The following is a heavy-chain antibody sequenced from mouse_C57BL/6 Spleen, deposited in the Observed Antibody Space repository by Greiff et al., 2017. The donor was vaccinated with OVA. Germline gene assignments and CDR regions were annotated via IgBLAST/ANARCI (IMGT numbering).Heavy chain of an antibody. CDR3: AIRIRYDCDVGYFDD. D-gene: IGHD2-4*01. V-gene: IGHV1-74*01. CDR1: GYTFTSYW. Sequence: VQLQQPGAELVKPGASVKVSCKASGYTFTSYWMHWVKQRPGQGLEWIGRIHPSDSDTNYNQKFKGKATLTVDESSSTAYMQLSSLTSEDSAVYYYAIRIRYDCDVGYFDDWGQGTTLTVSS. CDR2: IHPSDSDT. J-gene: IGHJ2*01.